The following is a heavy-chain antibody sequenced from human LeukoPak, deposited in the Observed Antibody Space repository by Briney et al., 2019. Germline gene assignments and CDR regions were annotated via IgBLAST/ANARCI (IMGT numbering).Heavy chain of an antibody. CDR1: GFTFSSYE. Sequence: PGGSLRLSCAASGFTFSSYEIHWVRQAPGKGLEWVSKIGGIGSIMYADSVKGRFTISTDSAKSSVYLQMNSLRAEDTAVYYCARRLPYYGMDVWGQGTMVTVS. J-gene: IGHJ6*02. CDR3: ARRLPYYGMDV. CDR2: IGGIGSI. V-gene: IGHV3-48*03.